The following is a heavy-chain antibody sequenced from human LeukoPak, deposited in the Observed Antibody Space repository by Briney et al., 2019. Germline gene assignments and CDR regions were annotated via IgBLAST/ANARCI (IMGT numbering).Heavy chain of an antibody. Sequence: ASVKVSCKASGYTFTSYDINWVRQATGQGLEWMGWMNPNSGNTGYAQKFQGRVTTTRNTSISTAYMELSSLRSEDTAVYYCARVRKLRTPPNFDYWGQGTLVTVSS. CDR1: GYTFTSYD. V-gene: IGHV1-8*01. CDR2: MNPNSGNT. D-gene: IGHD1-7*01. CDR3: ARVRKLRTPPNFDY. J-gene: IGHJ4*02.